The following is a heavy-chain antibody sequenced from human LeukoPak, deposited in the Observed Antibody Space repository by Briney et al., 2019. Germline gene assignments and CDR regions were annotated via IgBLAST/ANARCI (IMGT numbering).Heavy chain of an antibody. D-gene: IGHD3-10*01. V-gene: IGHV4-59*01. Sequence: PSETLSLTCNVSGGSISSYDWSWIRQPPGKGLDWIGYIYYSRSTNYNPSLKSRVTISVDTSKNQFSLKLSSVTAADTAVYYCTSGSGSYTDSWGPGTLVTVSS. CDR2: IYYSRST. J-gene: IGHJ4*02. CDR3: TSGSGSYTDS. CDR1: GGSISSYD.